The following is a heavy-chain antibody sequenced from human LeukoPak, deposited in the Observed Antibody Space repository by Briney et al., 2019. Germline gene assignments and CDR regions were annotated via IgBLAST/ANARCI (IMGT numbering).Heavy chain of an antibody. J-gene: IGHJ3*02. Sequence: GGSLRLSCAASGFTFSNYAMSWVRQAPGKGLEWVSVISGSGGSTYYADSVKGRFTFSRDNSKNTLYLQMNSLRAEDTAVYYCAKRYYYASGAFDIWGQGAMVTVSS. CDR3: AKRYYYASGAFDI. CDR1: GFTFSNYA. CDR2: ISGSGGST. V-gene: IGHV3-23*01. D-gene: IGHD3-10*01.